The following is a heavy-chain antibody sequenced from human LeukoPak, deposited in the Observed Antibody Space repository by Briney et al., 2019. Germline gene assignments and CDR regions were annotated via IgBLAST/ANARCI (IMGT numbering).Heavy chain of an antibody. V-gene: IGHV1-69*04. CDR2: IIPILGIA. D-gene: IGHD3-10*01. CDR1: GGTFSSYA. Sequence: SVKVSCKASGGTFSSYAISWVRQAPGQRLEWMGRIIPILGIANYAQKFQGRVTITADKFTSTAYMELSSLRSEDTAVYYCARGSMVRGVITQDWGQGTLVTVSS. CDR3: ARGSMVRGVITQD. J-gene: IGHJ4*02.